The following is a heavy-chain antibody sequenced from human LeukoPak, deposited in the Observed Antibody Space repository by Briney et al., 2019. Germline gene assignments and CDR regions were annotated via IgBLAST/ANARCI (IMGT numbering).Heavy chain of an antibody. CDR1: GFTFSSYG. D-gene: IGHD3-22*01. J-gene: IGHJ4*02. CDR3: ATSRYDSSGYYGIIAY. V-gene: IGHV3-21*01. CDR2: ITSTSIYI. Sequence: GGSLRLSCAASGFTFSSYGMNWVRQAPGKGLEWVSSITSTSIYIYYADSLKGRFTISRDNAKNSLYLQMNSLRAEDTAVYYCATSRYDSSGYYGIIAYWGQGTLVTVSS.